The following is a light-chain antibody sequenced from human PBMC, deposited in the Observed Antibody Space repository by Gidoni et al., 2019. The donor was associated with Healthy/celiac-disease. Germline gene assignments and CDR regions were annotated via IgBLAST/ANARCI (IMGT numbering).Light chain of an antibody. CDR3: QSYDSSNLWV. CDR1: SGSIASNY. J-gene: IGLJ3*02. Sequence: NFMLTQPHSVSESPGKTVTISCTGSSGSIASNYVQWYQQRPGSAPTTVIYEDNQRPSGVPDRFSGSIDSSSNSASLTISGLKTDDEADYYCQSYDSSNLWVFGGGTKLTVL. V-gene: IGLV6-57*02. CDR2: EDN.